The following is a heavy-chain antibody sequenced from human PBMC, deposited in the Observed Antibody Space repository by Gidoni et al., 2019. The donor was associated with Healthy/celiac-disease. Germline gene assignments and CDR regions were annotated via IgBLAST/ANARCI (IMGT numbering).Heavy chain of an antibody. CDR3: ASFYDSIRGALDI. J-gene: IGHJ3*02. V-gene: IGHV3-48*03. Sequence: EVQLVESGGGLVQPGGSLRLSCAASGFTFSSYEMNWVRQAPGKGLEWVSYISSSGSTIYYADSVKGRFTISRDNAKNSLYLQMNSLRAEDTAVYYCASFYDSIRGALDIWGQGTMVTVSS. CDR1: GFTFSSYE. CDR2: ISSSGSTI. D-gene: IGHD3-22*01.